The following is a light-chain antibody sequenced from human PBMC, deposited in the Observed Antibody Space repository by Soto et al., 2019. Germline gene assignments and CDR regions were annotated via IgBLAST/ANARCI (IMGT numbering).Light chain of an antibody. CDR3: QQTDSTLLA. CDR1: QSISSY. V-gene: IGKV1-39*01. CDR2: AAS. J-gene: IGKJ4*01. Sequence: DIQMTQSPSSLSASVGDRVTITCRASQSISSYFNWYQQKPGKAPKLLIYAASSLESGAPSRFSGSGSGPAFTLTISSRHPEDVASYYCQQTDSTLLAFGGGTKVETK.